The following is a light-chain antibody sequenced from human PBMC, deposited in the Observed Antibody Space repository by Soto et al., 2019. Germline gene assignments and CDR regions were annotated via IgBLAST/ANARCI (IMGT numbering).Light chain of an antibody. Sequence: QSVLTQPPSVSGAPGQRVTISCTGSSSNIGAGYDVHWYQQLPGTAPKLLIYGNNNRPSGVPDRFSGSKSGTSASLAITGLQAEEEADYYCQSYDSSLSGDVFGTGTKLTVL. J-gene: IGLJ1*01. V-gene: IGLV1-40*01. CDR3: QSYDSSLSGDV. CDR1: SSNIGAGYD. CDR2: GNN.